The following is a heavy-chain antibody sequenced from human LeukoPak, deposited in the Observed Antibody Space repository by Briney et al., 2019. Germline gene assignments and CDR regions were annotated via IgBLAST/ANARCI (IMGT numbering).Heavy chain of an antibody. Sequence: ASVKVSCKASGYNFSGYYMHWVRQAPGQGLEWMGRINPNSGGTNYAQKFQGRVTMTRDTSISTAYMELSRLRSDDTAVYYCARASLYYYGSGSYSNWFDPWGQGTLVTVSS. CDR3: ARASLYYYGSGSYSNWFDP. CDR1: GYNFSGYY. D-gene: IGHD3-10*01. CDR2: INPNSGGT. V-gene: IGHV1-2*06. J-gene: IGHJ5*02.